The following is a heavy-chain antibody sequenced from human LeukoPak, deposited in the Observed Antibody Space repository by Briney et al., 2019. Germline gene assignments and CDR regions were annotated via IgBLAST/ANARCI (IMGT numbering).Heavy chain of an antibody. CDR3: ARVLSDCSSTSCFPGGWFDP. CDR2: ISAYNDNT. D-gene: IGHD2-2*01. Sequence: ASVKVSCKASGYTFTGYYMHWVRQAPGQGLEWMGWISAYNDNTNYAQKLQGRVTMTTDTSTSTAYMELRSLRSDDTAVYYCARVLSDCSSTSCFPGGWFDPWGQGTLVTVSS. V-gene: IGHV1-18*04. CDR1: GYTFTGYY. J-gene: IGHJ5*02.